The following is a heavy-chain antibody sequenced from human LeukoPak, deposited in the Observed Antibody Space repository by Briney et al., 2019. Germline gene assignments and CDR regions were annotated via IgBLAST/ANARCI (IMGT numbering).Heavy chain of an antibody. CDR3: ARDPSCGGDCYSERYFDL. V-gene: IGHV3-23*01. CDR1: GFTFNSYA. J-gene: IGHJ2*01. Sequence: GGSLRFSCAASGFTFNSYAMSWVGQAPGKGLEWFSAISAGTYYANSVKGRLTISTDTSTTTLYLEINSLRAEDTAIYYGARDPSCGGDCYSERYFDLWGRGTLVTVSS. D-gene: IGHD2-21*02. CDR2: ISAGT.